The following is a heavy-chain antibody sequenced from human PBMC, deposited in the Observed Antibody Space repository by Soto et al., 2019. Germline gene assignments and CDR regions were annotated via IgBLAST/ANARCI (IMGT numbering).Heavy chain of an antibody. V-gene: IGHV3-53*01. D-gene: IGHD2-21*02. Sequence: GGSLRLSCAASGFNVNSDYMNWVRQTPGKGLEWVASIYSGETTYYADSVRGRFTISSDKSKNTLYFQLSSLRIEDTAVYYCTRDGRGLGRLSLFEYWGQGVLVTVSS. J-gene: IGHJ4*02. CDR3: TRDGRGLGRLSLFEY. CDR1: GFNVNSDY. CDR2: IYSGETT.